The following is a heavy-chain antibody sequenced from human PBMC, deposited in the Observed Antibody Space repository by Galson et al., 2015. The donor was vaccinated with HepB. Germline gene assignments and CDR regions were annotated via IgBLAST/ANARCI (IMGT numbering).Heavy chain of an antibody. Sequence: SVKVSCKASGYTFTGYYMHWVRQAPGQGLEWMGWINPNSGGTNYAQKFQGRVTMTRDTSISTAYMELSRLRSDDTAVYYCARDNSSSWYPTHKFYNWFDPWGQGTLVTVSS. CDR2: INPNSGGT. CDR3: ARDNSSSWYPTHKFYNWFDP. J-gene: IGHJ5*02. CDR1: GYTFTGYY. V-gene: IGHV1-2*02. D-gene: IGHD6-13*01.